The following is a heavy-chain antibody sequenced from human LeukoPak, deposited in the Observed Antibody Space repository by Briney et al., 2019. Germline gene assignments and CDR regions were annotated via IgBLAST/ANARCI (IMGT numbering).Heavy chain of an antibody. CDR2: IIPIFNTP. D-gene: IGHD2-15*01. J-gene: IGHJ4*02. CDR3: AVVPQEIVVTPTAPSLDY. Sequence: SVKVSCKASGGTFSTYPMSWLRQAPGQGLEWMGVIIPIFNTPKYARQFQDRLTITADESTTTAYMELSSLRYEDTAVYYCAVVPQEIVVTPTAPSLDYWGQGSLITVSS. V-gene: IGHV1-69*13. CDR1: GGTFSTYP.